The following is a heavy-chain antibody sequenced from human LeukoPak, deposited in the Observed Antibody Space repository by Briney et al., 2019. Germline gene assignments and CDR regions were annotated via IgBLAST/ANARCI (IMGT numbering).Heavy chain of an antibody. V-gene: IGHV3-66*01. J-gene: IGHJ4*02. D-gene: IGHD6-13*01. CDR1: GLTVSSNY. CDR3: ARDSGYSSSWYGAGYSSGWFPFDY. Sequence: GGSLRLSCAASGLTVSSNYMSWVRQAPGKGLEWVSVIYSGGSTYYADPVQGRFTISRDNSKNTLYLQMNSLRAEDTAVYYCARDSGYSSSWYGAGYSSGWFPFDYWGQGTLVTVSS. CDR2: IYSGGST.